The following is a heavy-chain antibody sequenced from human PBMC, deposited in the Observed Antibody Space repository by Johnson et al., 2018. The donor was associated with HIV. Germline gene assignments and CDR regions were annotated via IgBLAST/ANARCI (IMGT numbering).Heavy chain of an antibody. D-gene: IGHD2-8*01. CDR1: GFTFDDYG. V-gene: IGHV3-11*01. Sequence: QMLLVESGGNVVRPGGSLRLSCTASGFTFDDYGMSWVRQVPGKGLECVSYISSSGNNIYYADSAKGRFTISRDNVKNSLFLQMNSLRAEDTAVYYCANEVYAFDIWGQGTMVTVSS. CDR3: ANEVYAFDI. J-gene: IGHJ3*02. CDR2: ISSSGNNI.